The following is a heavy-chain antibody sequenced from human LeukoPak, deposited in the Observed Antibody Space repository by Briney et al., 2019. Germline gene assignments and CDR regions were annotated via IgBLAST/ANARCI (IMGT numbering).Heavy chain of an antibody. CDR1: GFAFDDYA. CDR2: ISWNSGSI. Sequence: TGGSLRLSCAASGFAFDDYAMHWVRQVPGKGLEWVSGISWNSGSIGYADSVKGRFTISRDNAKNSLYLQMNGLRTDDTALYYCAKAGYGSSWYLEYFQPWGQGTLVTVSS. CDR3: AKAGYGSSWYLEYFQP. J-gene: IGHJ1*01. V-gene: IGHV3-9*01. D-gene: IGHD6-13*01.